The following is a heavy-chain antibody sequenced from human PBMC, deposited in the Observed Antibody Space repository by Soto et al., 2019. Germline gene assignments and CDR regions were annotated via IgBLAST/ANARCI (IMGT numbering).Heavy chain of an antibody. CDR2: TNSDGSST. D-gene: IGHD3-3*01. Sequence: PGGSLRLSCAASGFTFSSYWMHWVRQAPGKGLVWVSRTNSDGSSTSYADSVKGRFTISRDNAKNTLYLQMNSLRAEDTAVYYCARVYDFWSGYSPWGQGTLVTVSS. CDR1: GFTFSSYW. V-gene: IGHV3-74*01. J-gene: IGHJ5*02. CDR3: ARVYDFWSGYSP.